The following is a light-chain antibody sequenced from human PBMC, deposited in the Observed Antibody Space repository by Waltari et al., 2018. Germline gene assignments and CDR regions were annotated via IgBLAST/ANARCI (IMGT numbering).Light chain of an antibody. CDR1: QDIGSR. J-gene: IGKJ3*01. V-gene: IGKV1-12*01. CDR3: QQGNSFPIT. Sequence: DIQMTQSPSPVSPSVGDRVTITCRASQDIGSRLAWYQQKPGKAPNILIYGTSSLQTGVPSRFSGSGSGTEFTLTISSLQPEDFGTYYCQQGNSFPITFGPGTKVEIK. CDR2: GTS.